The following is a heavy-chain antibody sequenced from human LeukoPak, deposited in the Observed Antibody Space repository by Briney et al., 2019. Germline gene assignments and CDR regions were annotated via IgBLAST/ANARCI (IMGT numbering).Heavy chain of an antibody. D-gene: IGHD4-17*01. CDR3: ATETTDYGDGDTFDI. CDR2: VYYSGGS. J-gene: IGHJ3*02. CDR1: GGSISDGGVY. V-gene: IGHV4-31*03. Sequence: NSSETLSLTCTVSGGSISDGGVYWSWIRQHPGKGLEWIGYVYYSGGSYYKPSLKGRLTMSLDTSKNQFSLRLSSVTAADTAVYYCATETTDYGDGDTFDIWGQGTMVAVSS.